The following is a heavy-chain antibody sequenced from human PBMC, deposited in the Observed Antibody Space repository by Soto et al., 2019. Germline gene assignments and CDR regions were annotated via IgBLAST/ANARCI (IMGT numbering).Heavy chain of an antibody. CDR1: GGSISSYY. V-gene: IGHV4-59*12. CDR2: IYYSGTT. J-gene: IGHJ5*02. Sequence: PSETLSLTCTVSGGSISSYYWSWIRQPPGKGLEWIGYIYYSGTTYYNPSLRSRVTISLDTSKNQFSLKLSSVTAADTAVYYCARYYFDIGGYSNWFDPWGQGTLVTVSS. CDR3: ARYYFDIGGYSNWFDP. D-gene: IGHD3-22*01.